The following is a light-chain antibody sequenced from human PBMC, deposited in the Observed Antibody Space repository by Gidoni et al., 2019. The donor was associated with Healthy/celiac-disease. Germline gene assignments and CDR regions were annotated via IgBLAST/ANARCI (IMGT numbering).Light chain of an antibody. CDR1: QSVSSY. V-gene: IGKV3-11*01. J-gene: IGKJ5*01. CDR2: DAS. CDR3: QQRSNWPPAIT. Sequence: EIVLTQSPATLSLSPGERATLSCRASQSVSSYLAWYQQKPGQAPRLLIYDASNRATGIPARFSGSGSGTDFTLTISSIEPEDVAVYYCQQRSNWPPAITFGQGTRLEIK.